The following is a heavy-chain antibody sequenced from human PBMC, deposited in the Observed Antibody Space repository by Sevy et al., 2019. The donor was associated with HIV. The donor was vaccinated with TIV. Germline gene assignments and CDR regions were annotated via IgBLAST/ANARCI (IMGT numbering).Heavy chain of an antibody. V-gene: IGHV1-69*13. J-gene: IGHJ3*02. CDR1: GGTFSSYA. CDR2: IIPIFGTA. D-gene: IGHD5-12*01. Sequence: ASVKVSCKASGGTFSSYAISWVRQAPGQGLEWMGGIIPIFGTANYAQKFRGRVTITADESTSTAYMELSSLRSEDTAVYYCARPPRDGYNHDAFDIWGQGTMVTVSS. CDR3: ARPPRDGYNHDAFDI.